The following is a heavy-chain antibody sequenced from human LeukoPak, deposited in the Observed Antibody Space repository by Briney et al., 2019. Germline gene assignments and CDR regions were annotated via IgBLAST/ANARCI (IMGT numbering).Heavy chain of an antibody. Sequence: PSETLSLTCFVSGDSISNINYYWGWIRQPPGEGLEWIGNIYYSGSTYYNPSRESRVTISLDTSKNQFSLNLNSATAADTAVYYCARLRIGIPLIDYWGRGTLVIVSS. CDR1: GDSISNINYY. J-gene: IGHJ4*02. D-gene: IGHD2-8*01. CDR2: IYYSGST. CDR3: ARLRIGIPLIDY. V-gene: IGHV4-39*01.